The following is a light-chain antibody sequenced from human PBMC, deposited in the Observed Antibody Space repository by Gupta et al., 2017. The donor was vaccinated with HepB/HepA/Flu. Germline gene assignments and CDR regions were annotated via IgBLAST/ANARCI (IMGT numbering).Light chain of an antibody. CDR1: QSISTY. Sequence: DIQMTQSPSSLYASVGDRVTITCRASQSISTYLNWYQQKPGKAPRLLIYIASTLQSGVPSRFSGGEIGTDFTLTISSLQSEDFATYYCQQSYNTPYTFGQGTRLEIK. J-gene: IGKJ2*01. V-gene: IGKV1-39*01. CDR3: QQSYNTPYT. CDR2: IAS.